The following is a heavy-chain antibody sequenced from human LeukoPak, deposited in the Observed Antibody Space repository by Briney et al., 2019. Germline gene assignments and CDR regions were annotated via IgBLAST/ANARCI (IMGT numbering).Heavy chain of an antibody. D-gene: IGHD6-19*01. J-gene: IGHJ5*02. Sequence: GGSLRLSCAASGFTFSSYAMSWVRQAPGKGLEWVSGISGSGTSTYYADSAKGRFTTSRDNSKNTLYLQMDSLRAEDTAVYYCAKARYNSGWYGLDPWGQGTLVTASS. CDR1: GFTFSSYA. CDR2: ISGSGTST. CDR3: AKARYNSGWYGLDP. V-gene: IGHV3-23*01.